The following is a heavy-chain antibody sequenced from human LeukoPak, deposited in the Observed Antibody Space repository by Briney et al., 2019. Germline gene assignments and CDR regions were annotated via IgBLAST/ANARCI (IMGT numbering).Heavy chain of an antibody. CDR2: IYYSGST. D-gene: IGHD6-19*01. CDR3: ARGIAVDYFDY. V-gene: IGHV4-39*01. Sequence: SETLSLTCTVSGGSISSSSYYWGWIRQPPGKGLEWIGNIYYSGSTYYNPSLKSRVTISVDTSKNQFSLKLSSVTVADTAVYYCARGIAVDYFDYWGQGTLVTVSS. CDR1: GGSISSSSYY. J-gene: IGHJ4*02.